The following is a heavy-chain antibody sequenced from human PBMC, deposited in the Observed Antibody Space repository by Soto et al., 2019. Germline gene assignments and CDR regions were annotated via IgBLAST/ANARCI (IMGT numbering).Heavy chain of an antibody. Sequence: GSLRLSCAASGFTFSSYAMSWVRQAPGKGLEWVSAISGSGGSTYYADSVKGRFTISRDNSKNTLYLQMNSLRAEDTAVYYCAKTPITMIVVVITLGFDYWGQGTLVTVSS. CDR3: AKTPITMIVVVITLGFDY. CDR1: GFTFSSYA. V-gene: IGHV3-23*01. J-gene: IGHJ4*02. D-gene: IGHD3-22*01. CDR2: ISGSGGST.